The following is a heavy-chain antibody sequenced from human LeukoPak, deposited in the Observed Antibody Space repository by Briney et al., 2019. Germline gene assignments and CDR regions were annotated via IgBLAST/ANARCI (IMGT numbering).Heavy chain of an antibody. V-gene: IGHV3-11*01. Sequence: PGGSLRLSCAASGFTFSDYYMSWIRQAPGKGLEWVSYISSSGSAIYYADSVKGRFTISRDNAKNSLYLQMNSLRAEDTAVYYCARRAANWGNYYFDYWGQGTLVTVSS. D-gene: IGHD7-27*01. CDR3: ARRAANWGNYYFDY. CDR1: GFTFSDYY. CDR2: ISSSGSAI. J-gene: IGHJ4*02.